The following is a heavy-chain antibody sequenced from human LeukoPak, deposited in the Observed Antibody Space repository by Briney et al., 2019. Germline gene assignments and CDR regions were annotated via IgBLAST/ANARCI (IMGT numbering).Heavy chain of an antibody. J-gene: IGHJ4*02. CDR2: IYYGGST. CDR1: GGSISSYY. D-gene: IGHD6-19*01. V-gene: IGHV4-59*01. Sequence: SETLSLTCTVSGGSISSYYWSWIRQPPGKGLEWIGYIYYGGSTNYNPSLKSRVTISVDTSKNQFSLKLSSVTAADTAVYYCARGSIAVAVAADYWGQGTLVTVSS. CDR3: ARGSIAVAVAADY.